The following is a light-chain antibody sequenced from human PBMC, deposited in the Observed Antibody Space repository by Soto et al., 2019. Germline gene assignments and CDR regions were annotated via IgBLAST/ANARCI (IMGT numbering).Light chain of an antibody. Sequence: DIQRTQAPSTLSAAVGDRVTITCRASQSISSSLAWYQQNPGKAPKLLIYKASSLESGVPSRFNGSGYGTEFTLTISSVQPDDFATYYCQQYNSLWTFGQGTKVEIK. J-gene: IGKJ1*01. CDR2: KAS. CDR3: QQYNSLWT. V-gene: IGKV1-5*03. CDR1: QSISSS.